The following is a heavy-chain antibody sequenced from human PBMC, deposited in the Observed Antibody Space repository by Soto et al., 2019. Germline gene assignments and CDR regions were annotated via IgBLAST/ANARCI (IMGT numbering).Heavy chain of an antibody. CDR2: ISSSSSYI. Sequence: EVQLVESGGGLVKPGGSLRLSRAASGFTFSSYSMNWVRQAPGKGLEWVSSISSSSSYIYYADSMKGRFTISRDNAKNSLYLQMNSLRAEDTAVYYCARDLYGDDEYYYYGMDVWGQGTTVTVSS. CDR1: GFTFSSYS. D-gene: IGHD4-17*01. CDR3: ARDLYGDDEYYYYGMDV. J-gene: IGHJ6*02. V-gene: IGHV3-21*01.